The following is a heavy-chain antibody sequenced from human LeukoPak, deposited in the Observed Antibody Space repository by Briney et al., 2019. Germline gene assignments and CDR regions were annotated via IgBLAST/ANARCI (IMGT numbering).Heavy chain of an antibody. D-gene: IGHD3-3*01. Sequence: SETLSLTCGVSGGSVTSTNWWTWVRQPTGKGLEWIGEVHLDGRTNYNPSLKSRLTMSVDLSENHVSLKLTSVTAADTAVYYCAREGGFYRPLDYSGQGTLVTVSS. J-gene: IGHJ4*02. CDR3: AREGGFYRPLDY. CDR2: VHLDGRT. V-gene: IGHV4-4*02. CDR1: GGSVTSTNW.